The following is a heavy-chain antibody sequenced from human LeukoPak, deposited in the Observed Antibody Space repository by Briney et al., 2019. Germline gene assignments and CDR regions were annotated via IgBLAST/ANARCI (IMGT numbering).Heavy chain of an antibody. D-gene: IGHD6-25*01. CDR3: ARSRAAKYYMDV. Sequence: GASVTVSCTASGYTFTSYDINWVRQATGQGLEWMGWMNPNSGNTGYAQKFQGRVTMTRNTSISTAYMELSSLRSEDTAVYYCARSRAAKYYMDVWGKGTTVTVSS. V-gene: IGHV1-8*01. CDR2: MNPNSGNT. CDR1: GYTFTSYD. J-gene: IGHJ6*03.